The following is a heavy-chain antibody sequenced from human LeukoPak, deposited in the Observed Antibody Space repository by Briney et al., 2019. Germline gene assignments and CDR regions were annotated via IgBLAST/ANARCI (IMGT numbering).Heavy chain of an antibody. Sequence: HPGGSLRLSCAASGFTFSSYAMSWVRQAPGKGLEWVSVIYNGGSTYYADSVTGRFTISRDNSKNTLYLQMNSLRAEDTAVYYCARGGSWNDFDYWGQGTLVTVSS. CDR2: IYNGGST. V-gene: IGHV3-53*01. CDR3: ARGGSWNDFDY. D-gene: IGHD1-1*01. J-gene: IGHJ4*02. CDR1: GFTFSSYA.